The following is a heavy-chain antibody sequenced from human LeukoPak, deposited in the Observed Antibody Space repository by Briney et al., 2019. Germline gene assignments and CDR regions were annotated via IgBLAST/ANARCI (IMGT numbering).Heavy chain of an antibody. CDR1: GYTFTSYD. D-gene: IGHD3-10*01. Sequence: GASVKVSCKASGYTFTSYDINWVRQATGQGLEWMGWMNPNSANTGYAQKFQGRVTMTRDTSINTAYMEPSSLTSEDTAVYYCARGWFGEIPFLDFWGQGTLVTVSS. J-gene: IGHJ4*02. CDR2: MNPNSANT. V-gene: IGHV1-8*01. CDR3: ARGWFGEIPFLDF.